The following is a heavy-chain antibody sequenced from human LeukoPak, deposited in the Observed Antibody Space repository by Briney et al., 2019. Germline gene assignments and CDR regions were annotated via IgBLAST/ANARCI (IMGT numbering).Heavy chain of an antibody. CDR2: TYYRSKWSF. CDR3: ARGRRDGYTLYYMDV. J-gene: IGHJ6*03. CDR1: GDSVSSNSAA. Sequence: SQTLSLTCAISGDSVSSNSAAWNWIRQSPSRGLEWLGRTYYRSKWSFDYAVSVRSRITISPDTSKNQFSLLLNSVTPEDTAVYYCARGRRDGYTLYYMDVWAKGTTVTISS. V-gene: IGHV6-1*01. D-gene: IGHD5-24*01.